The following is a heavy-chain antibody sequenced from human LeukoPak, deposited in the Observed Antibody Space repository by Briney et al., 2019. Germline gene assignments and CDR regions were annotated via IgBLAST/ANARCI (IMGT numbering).Heavy chain of an antibody. Sequence: SSVKVSCKASGYTFTRHFIHRVRQAPGQGLEWMGIINPGGGYTRFAQKFQGRVTMSTDTSTSTVYMELSSLRSEDTAVYYCARDGANYAFDICGQGTMVTVSS. CDR1: GYTFTRHF. CDR2: INPGGGYT. J-gene: IGHJ3*02. D-gene: IGHD4/OR15-4a*01. CDR3: ARDGANYAFDI. V-gene: IGHV1-46*01.